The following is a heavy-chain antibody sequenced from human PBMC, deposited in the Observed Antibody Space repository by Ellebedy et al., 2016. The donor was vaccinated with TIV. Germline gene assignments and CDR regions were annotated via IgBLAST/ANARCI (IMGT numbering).Heavy chain of an antibody. CDR2: IKEDGSEK. D-gene: IGHD3-10*01. J-gene: IGHJ5*02. CDR3: ARGMYVWFGDWFDP. CDR1: GFTFSGYW. V-gene: IGHV3-7*04. Sequence: GGSLRLSXAASGFTFSGYWISWVRQAPGKGLEWVANIKEDGSEKYYVDSVKGRFTISRDNAKNSVYLQMNSLRAEDSAVYYCARGMYVWFGDWFDPWGQGILVTISS.